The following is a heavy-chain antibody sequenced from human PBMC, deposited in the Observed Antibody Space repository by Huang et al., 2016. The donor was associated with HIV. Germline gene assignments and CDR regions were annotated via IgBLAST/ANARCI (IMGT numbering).Heavy chain of an antibody. CDR3: LPAGHVSHYYYMDV. V-gene: IGHV3-30*03. Sequence: QGQLVESGGGVVQPGRSLRLSCAASGFSFTSYDMQWGGQVQGKGRDWGSLLSNDGKEKYYADSVKGRFTISRDNFKNTLYLQMNSLRTGDTAVYFCLPAGHVSHYYYMDVWGKGTTVIVSS. CDR2: LSNDGKEK. CDR1: GFSFTSYD. J-gene: IGHJ6*03.